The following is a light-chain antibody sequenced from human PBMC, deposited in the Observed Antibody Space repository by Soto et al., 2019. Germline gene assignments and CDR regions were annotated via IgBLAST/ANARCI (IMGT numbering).Light chain of an antibody. CDR1: SSDVGSYNL. Sequence: QSVLTQPASVSGSPGQSITISCTGTSSDVGSYNLVSWYQQHPGKAPKLMIYEGSKRPSGVSNRFSGSKSGNTASLTISGLQAEDEADYYCCSYASSSSLLFGTGTKVTVL. CDR3: CSYASSSSLL. J-gene: IGLJ1*01. V-gene: IGLV2-23*01. CDR2: EGS.